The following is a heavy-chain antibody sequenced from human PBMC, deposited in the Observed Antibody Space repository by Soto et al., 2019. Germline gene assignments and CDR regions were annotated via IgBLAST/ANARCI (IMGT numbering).Heavy chain of an antibody. V-gene: IGHV1-69*13. CDR3: ARDRREDYGDSYYYGMDV. D-gene: IGHD4-17*01. Sequence: GASVKVSCKASGGTFSSYAISWVRQAPGQGLEWMGGIIPIFGTANYAQKFQGRVTITADESTSTAYMELSSLRSEDTAVYYCARDRREDYGDSYYYGMDVWGQGTTVTVSS. CDR1: GGTFSSYA. CDR2: IIPIFGTA. J-gene: IGHJ6*02.